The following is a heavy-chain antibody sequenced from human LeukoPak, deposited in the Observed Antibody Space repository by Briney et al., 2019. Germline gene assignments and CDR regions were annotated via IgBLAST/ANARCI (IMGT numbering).Heavy chain of an antibody. D-gene: IGHD5-12*01. CDR1: GFTFSDYY. CDR3: ASGPVDSLNWFDP. CDR2: ISSSGSTI. J-gene: IGHJ5*02. V-gene: IGHV3-11*01. Sequence: GGSLRLSCAASGFTFSDYYMSWIRQAPGKGLEWVSYISSSGSTIYYADSVKGRFTISRDNAKNSLYLQMNSLRAEDTAVYYCASGPVDSLNWFDPWGQGTLVTVSS.